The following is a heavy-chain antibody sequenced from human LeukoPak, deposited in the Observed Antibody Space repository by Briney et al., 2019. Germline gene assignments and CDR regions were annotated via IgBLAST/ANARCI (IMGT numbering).Heavy chain of an antibody. V-gene: IGHV3-30-3*01. CDR2: ISYDGNNK. D-gene: IGHD2-21*02. CDR3: ARPVTDYYYYGMDV. CDR1: GFTVSSNY. Sequence: GGSLRLSCAASGFTVSSNYMSWVRQAPGKGLEWVSLISYDGNNKYYADSVKGRFTISRDDSKNTLYLQMNSLRAEDTAVYYCARPVTDYYYYGMDVWGQGTTVTVSS. J-gene: IGHJ6*02.